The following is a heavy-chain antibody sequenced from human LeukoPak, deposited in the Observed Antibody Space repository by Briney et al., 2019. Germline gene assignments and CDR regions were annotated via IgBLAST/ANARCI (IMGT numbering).Heavy chain of an antibody. CDR2: IKEDGSEK. Sequence: PGGSLRLSCAASGFTFRGYWMSWARQAPGKGLEWVANIKEDGSEKYYVDSVKGRFTISRDNAKNSLNLQMDSLRVEDTAVYYCTRGDRSSKIDYWGQGTLVTVSS. J-gene: IGHJ4*02. CDR1: GFTFRGYW. V-gene: IGHV3-7*01. CDR3: TRGDRSSKIDY. D-gene: IGHD6-6*01.